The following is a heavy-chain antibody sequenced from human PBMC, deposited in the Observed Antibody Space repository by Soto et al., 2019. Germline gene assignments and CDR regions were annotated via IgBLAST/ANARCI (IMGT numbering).Heavy chain of an antibody. CDR2: ISGSGGST. CDR3: VTGWADY. Sequence: EVQLLESGGGLVQPGGSLRLPCAASGFTLSSYAMSWVRQAPGKGLEWVSGISGSGGSTYYADSVKGRFTISRDNAKNMLYLQMNSLRDEDTALYYCVTGWADYWGQGTLVTVSS. D-gene: IGHD1-26*01. CDR1: GFTLSSYA. V-gene: IGHV3-23*01. J-gene: IGHJ4*02.